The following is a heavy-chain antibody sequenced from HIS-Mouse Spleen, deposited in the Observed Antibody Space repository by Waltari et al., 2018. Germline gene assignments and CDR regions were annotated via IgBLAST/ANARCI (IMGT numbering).Heavy chain of an antibody. Sequence: QVQLVESGGGVVQPGRSLRLSCAASGFTFSGYGMPWVRQAPGKGLEWVAVISYDGSNKYYADSVKGRFTISRDNSKNTLYLQMNSLRAEDTAVYYCAKASSGWLDYWGQGTLVTVSS. CDR3: AKASSGWLDY. J-gene: IGHJ4*02. D-gene: IGHD6-19*01. CDR2: ISYDGSNK. CDR1: GFTFSGYG. V-gene: IGHV3-30*18.